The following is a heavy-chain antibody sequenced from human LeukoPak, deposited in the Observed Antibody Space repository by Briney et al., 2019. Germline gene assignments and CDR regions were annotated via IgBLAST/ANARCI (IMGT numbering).Heavy chain of an antibody. CDR2: IGSSSSYI. V-gene: IGHV3-21*01. CDR1: GFXFSSYS. CDR3: AASTKHTAMVDY. D-gene: IGHD5-18*01. J-gene: IGHJ4*02. Sequence: GGSLRLSCAASGFXFSSYSINWVRQAPGKGLEWVSSIGSSSSYIYYADSVKGRFTISRDNAKNSLHLQMNSLRAEDTAVYYCAASTKHTAMVDYWGQGTLVTVSS.